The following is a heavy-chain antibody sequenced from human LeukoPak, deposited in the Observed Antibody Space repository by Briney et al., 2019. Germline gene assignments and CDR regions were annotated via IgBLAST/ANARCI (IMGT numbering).Heavy chain of an antibody. J-gene: IGHJ4*02. Sequence: GRSLRLSCAASGFTFSSYGMHWVRQAPGEGLEWVAVIWYDGSNKYYADSVKGRFTISRDNSKNTLYLQMNSLRAEDTAVYYCARESGRDGYNSQLFDYWGQGTLVTVSS. CDR3: ARESGRDGYNSQLFDY. CDR1: GFTFSSYG. CDR2: IWYDGSNK. D-gene: IGHD5-24*01. V-gene: IGHV3-33*01.